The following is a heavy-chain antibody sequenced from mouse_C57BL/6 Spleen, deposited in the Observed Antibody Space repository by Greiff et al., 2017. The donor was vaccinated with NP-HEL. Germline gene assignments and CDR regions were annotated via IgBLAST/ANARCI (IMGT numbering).Heavy chain of an antibody. CDR2: INPNYGTT. J-gene: IGHJ4*01. D-gene: IGHD1-1*01. Sequence: VQLQQSGPELVKPGASVKISCKASGYSFTDYYMNWVKQSNGKSLEWIGGINPNYGTTSYNQKFKGKATVTVDKSSSTAYMQLNSLTSEDSAVYYCARSSRTGSMDYWGQGTSVTVSS. CDR1: GYSFTDYY. CDR3: ARSSRTGSMDY. V-gene: IGHV1-39*01.